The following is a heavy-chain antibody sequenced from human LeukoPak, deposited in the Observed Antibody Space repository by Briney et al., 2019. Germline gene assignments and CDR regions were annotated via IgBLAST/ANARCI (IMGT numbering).Heavy chain of an antibody. V-gene: IGHV3-23*01. D-gene: IGHD3-22*01. CDR2: ISGSGANT. CDR1: GFTFSDSA. CDR3: AKVEDSSGYGFFDY. J-gene: IGHJ4*02. Sequence: GGSLRLSCAASGFTFSDSAMSWVRQAPGKGLEWVSSISGSGANTYYAGSVKGRFTISRDNSKNTLYLRMNSLRVEDTAVYYCAKVEDSSGYGFFDYWGQGTLVTVSS.